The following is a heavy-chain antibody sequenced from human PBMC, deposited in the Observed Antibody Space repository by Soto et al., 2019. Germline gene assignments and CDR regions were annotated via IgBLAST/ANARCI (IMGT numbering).Heavy chain of an antibody. Sequence: ASVKVSCKASGYTFTSYAMHWVRQAPGQRLEWMGWINAGNGNTKYSQKFQGRVTITRDTSASTAYMELSSLRSEDTAVYYCARDPRIAAAGTGAYYFDYWGQRTLVTVSS. D-gene: IGHD6-13*01. J-gene: IGHJ4*02. CDR2: INAGNGNT. CDR3: ARDPRIAAAGTGAYYFDY. CDR1: GYTFTSYA. V-gene: IGHV1-3*01.